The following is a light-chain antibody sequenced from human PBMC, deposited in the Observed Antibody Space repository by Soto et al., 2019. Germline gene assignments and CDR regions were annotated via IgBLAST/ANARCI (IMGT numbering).Light chain of an antibody. CDR3: QQRSNWPPYT. V-gene: IGKV3-11*01. CDR1: QSVSSY. Sequence: EIVLTQSPATLSLSPGERATLSCRASQSVSSYLAWYQQKPGQAPRLLIFDASNRATGVPARFRSIGSGTDFTLTISSLEPEDFAVYYCQQRSNWPPYTFGHGTKLEIK. CDR2: DAS. J-gene: IGKJ2*01.